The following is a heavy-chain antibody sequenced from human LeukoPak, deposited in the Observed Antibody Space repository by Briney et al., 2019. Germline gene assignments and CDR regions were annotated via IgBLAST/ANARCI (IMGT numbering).Heavy chain of an antibody. CDR2: IDSRGTII. Sequence: GGSLRLSCSASGFTFSSYSMNWVRQAPGKGLEWVSYIDSRGTIIYYADSVKGRFTISRDKAKNSLYLQMNSLTDKDTAVYYCTGAGYCSDASCYVPDYWGQGTLVTVSS. J-gene: IGHJ4*02. D-gene: IGHD2-2*01. CDR1: GFTFSSYS. V-gene: IGHV3-48*02. CDR3: TGAGYCSDASCYVPDY.